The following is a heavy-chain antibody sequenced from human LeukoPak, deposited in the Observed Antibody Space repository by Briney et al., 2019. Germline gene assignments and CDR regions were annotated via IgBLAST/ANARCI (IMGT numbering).Heavy chain of an antibody. Sequence: SETLSLTCIISGGTFRTYYWTWIRQPPEKGLEWIGNMYTTGDTNYNPSLKSRVTISVDTSKNQLSLKVNSVTAADTAVYYCARSPGNLHYYYGMDVWGQGTTVTVSS. V-gene: IGHV4-4*09. CDR1: GGTFRTYY. CDR3: ARSPGNLHYYYGMDV. D-gene: IGHD3-3*02. CDR2: MYTTGDT. J-gene: IGHJ6*02.